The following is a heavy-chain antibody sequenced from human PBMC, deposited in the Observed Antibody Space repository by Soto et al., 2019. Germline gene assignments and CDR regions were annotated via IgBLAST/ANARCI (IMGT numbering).Heavy chain of an antibody. CDR3: TRGPRSTSTGTGAF. Sequence: LRLSCAASGFTFSRSWMHWVRQTPGKGLEWVSHIRPDGISTNYADSVKGRFTISRDNAKNTLYLQMNALRVEDTAVYYCTRGPRSTSTGTGAFWGQGTLVTVSS. CDR2: IRPDGIST. D-gene: IGHD1-1*01. CDR1: GFTFSRSW. J-gene: IGHJ4*02. V-gene: IGHV3-74*01.